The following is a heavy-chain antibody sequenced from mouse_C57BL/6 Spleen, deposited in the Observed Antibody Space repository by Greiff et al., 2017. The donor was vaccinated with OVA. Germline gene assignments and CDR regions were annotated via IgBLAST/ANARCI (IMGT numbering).Heavy chain of an antibody. CDR2: IHPSDSDT. CDR3: APYYGSSYYAMDY. CDR1: GYTFTSYW. J-gene: IGHJ4*01. Sequence: VQLQESGAELVKPGASVKVSCKASGYTFTSYWMHWVKQRPGQGLEWIGRIHPSDSDTNYNQTFKGKATLTVDKSSSTAYMQLSSLTSEDSAVYYCAPYYGSSYYAMDYWGQGTTVTVSS. D-gene: IGHD1-1*01. V-gene: IGHV1-74*01.